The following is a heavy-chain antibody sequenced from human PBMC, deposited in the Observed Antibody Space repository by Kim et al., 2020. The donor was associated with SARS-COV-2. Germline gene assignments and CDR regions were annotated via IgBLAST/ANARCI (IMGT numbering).Heavy chain of an antibody. J-gene: IGHJ3*02. CDR1: GGTISSYY. V-gene: IGHV4-59*01. D-gene: IGHD1-26*01. CDR2: IYYSGST. CDR3: ASAHHIPTSKSGAFDI. Sequence: SETLSLTCTVSGGTISSYYWSWIRQPPGKGLEWIGYIYYSGSTNYNPSLKSRVTISVDTSKNQFSLKLSSVTPADTAVDYCASAHHIPTSKSGAFDIWC.